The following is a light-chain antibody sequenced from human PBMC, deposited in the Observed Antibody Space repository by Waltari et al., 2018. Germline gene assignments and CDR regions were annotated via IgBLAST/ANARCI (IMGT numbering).Light chain of an antibody. CDR3: ASFISSTSGV. Sequence: QSALTQPDSVSGSPGQTITISCTGTSSDVGDYKYVPWYQQYPGKAPKVIIYDAINRPSGVSNRFSGSKSGNSASLTISGLQAEDEAHYFCASFISSTSGVFGGGTRLTVL. V-gene: IGLV2-14*03. CDR1: SSDVGDYKY. J-gene: IGLJ2*01. CDR2: DAI.